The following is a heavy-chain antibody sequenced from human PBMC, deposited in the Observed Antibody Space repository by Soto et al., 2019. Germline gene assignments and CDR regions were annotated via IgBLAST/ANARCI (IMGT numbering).Heavy chain of an antibody. CDR2: INPGDSES. J-gene: IGHJ3*02. V-gene: IGHV5-51*01. Sequence: PGASLKISCKASGYSFSNYWIGWVRQMPGKGLEWMAIINPGDSESRYSPSFQGQVTISADKSISTAYLQWSSLKASDTAMYYCARGIAVAGTCDAFDIWGQGTMVTVSS. D-gene: IGHD6-19*01. CDR1: GYSFSNYW. CDR3: ARGIAVAGTCDAFDI.